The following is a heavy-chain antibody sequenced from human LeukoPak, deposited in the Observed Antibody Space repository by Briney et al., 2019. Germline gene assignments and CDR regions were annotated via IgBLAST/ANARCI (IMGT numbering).Heavy chain of an antibody. J-gene: IGHJ5*02. V-gene: IGHV3-30*04. CDR3: ARVRSSSTSRDNWFDP. D-gene: IGHD2-2*01. CDR2: ISYDGSNK. Sequence: GGSLKLSCAASGFTFSSYAMHWFRQAPGKGLEWVAVISYDGSNKYYADSVKGRFTISRDNSKNTLYLQMNSLRAEDTAVYYCARVRSSSTSRDNWFDPWGQGTLVTVSS. CDR1: GFTFSSYA.